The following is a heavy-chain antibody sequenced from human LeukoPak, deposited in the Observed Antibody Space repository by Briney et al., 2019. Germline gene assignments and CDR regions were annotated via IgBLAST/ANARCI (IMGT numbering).Heavy chain of an antibody. CDR1: GFTFSSYA. J-gene: IGHJ5*02. CDR3: AKDKSFGLLWFGELLS. V-gene: IGHV3-23*01. Sequence: GGSLRLSCAASGFTFSSYAMSWVRQAPGKGLEWVSAISGSGGSTYYADSVKARFTISRDNSKNTLYLQMNSLRAEDTAVYYCAKDKSFGLLWFGELLSWGQGTLVTVSS. CDR2: ISGSGGST. D-gene: IGHD3-10*01.